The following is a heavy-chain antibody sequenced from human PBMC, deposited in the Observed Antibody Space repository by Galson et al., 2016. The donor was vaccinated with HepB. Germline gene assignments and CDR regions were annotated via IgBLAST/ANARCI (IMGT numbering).Heavy chain of an antibody. Sequence: SLRLSCAASGFIFSNHAMMWVRQAPGKGLEYVSSVTGDGDAAYYADSVKGRFTISRDNSENTLYVQMNSLRAEDTAVYYCAKSVGIQLWLDHAFDIWGQGTMVTVSS. V-gene: IGHV3-64*04. CDR2: VTGDGDAA. CDR3: AKSVGIQLWLDHAFDI. D-gene: IGHD5-18*01. J-gene: IGHJ3*02. CDR1: GFIFSNHA.